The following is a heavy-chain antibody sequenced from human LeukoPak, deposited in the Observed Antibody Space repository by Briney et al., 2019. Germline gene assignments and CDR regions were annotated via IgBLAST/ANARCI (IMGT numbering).Heavy chain of an antibody. V-gene: IGHV3-30-3*01. CDR2: ISYGGSSK. J-gene: IGHJ6*02. CDR1: GFTFSTYS. CDR3: ARSYYYDSGNYHHAMDV. Sequence: PGGSLRLSCAASGFTFSTYSIHWVRQAPGKGLEWVTFISYGGSSKFYADSVKGRFTISRDNSRDTLYLQMNSLRDEDTAVYYCARSYYYDSGNYHHAMDVWGQGTTVTVSS. D-gene: IGHD3-10*01.